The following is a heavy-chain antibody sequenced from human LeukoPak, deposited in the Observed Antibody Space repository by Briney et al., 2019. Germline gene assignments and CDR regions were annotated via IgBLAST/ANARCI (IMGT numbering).Heavy chain of an antibody. CDR2: ISYDGSNK. V-gene: IGHV3-30*03. D-gene: IGHD3-16*01. J-gene: IGHJ4*02. Sequence: PGGSLRLSCAASGFTFSSYGMHWVRQAPGKGLEWVAVISYDGSNKYYADSVKGRFTISRDNAKNSLYLQMNSLRAEDTAVYYCARLGRRGVVDYWGQGTLVTVSS. CDR3: ARLGRRGVVDY. CDR1: GFTFSSYG.